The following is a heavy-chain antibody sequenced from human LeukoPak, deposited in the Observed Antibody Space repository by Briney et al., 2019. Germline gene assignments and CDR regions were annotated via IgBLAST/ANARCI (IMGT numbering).Heavy chain of an antibody. Sequence: GRSLRLSCAASGFTFSSYAMHWVRQAPGKGLEWVAVISYDGSNKYYADSVKGRFTISRDNSKNTLYLQMNSLRAEDTAVYYCARGYSYGDYWGQGTLVTVCS. J-gene: IGHJ4*02. D-gene: IGHD5-18*01. CDR3: ARGYSYGDY. CDR2: ISYDGSNK. V-gene: IGHV3-30*04. CDR1: GFTFSSYA.